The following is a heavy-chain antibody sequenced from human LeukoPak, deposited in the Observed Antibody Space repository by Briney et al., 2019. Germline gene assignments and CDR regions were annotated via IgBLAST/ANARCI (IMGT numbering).Heavy chain of an antibody. CDR2: IWYDGSNK. CDR3: ARDWQADGSGSYADYLKPRDY. CDR1: GFTFSSYG. V-gene: IGHV3-33*01. J-gene: IGHJ4*02. Sequence: PGGSLRLSCAASGFTFSSYGMHWVRQAPGKGLEWVAVIWYDGSNKYYADSVKGRLTISRDNSKNTLYLQMNSLRAEDTAVYYCARDWQADGSGSYADYLKPRDYWGQGTLVTVSS. D-gene: IGHD3-10*01.